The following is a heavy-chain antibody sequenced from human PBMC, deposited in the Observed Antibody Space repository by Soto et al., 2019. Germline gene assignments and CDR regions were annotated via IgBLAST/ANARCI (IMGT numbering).Heavy chain of an antibody. CDR3: ASDILTGYPQYYFDY. Sequence: GGSLRLSCAASGFTFDDYAMHWVRQAPGKGLEWVSGICWDSGALYQADSVKGRFTISRDNSRNTLYLQMNSLRAEDTAVHYCASDILTGYPQYYFDYWGQGTLVTVSS. CDR2: ICWDSGAL. V-gene: IGHV3-9*01. J-gene: IGHJ4*02. CDR1: GFTFDDYA. D-gene: IGHD3-9*01.